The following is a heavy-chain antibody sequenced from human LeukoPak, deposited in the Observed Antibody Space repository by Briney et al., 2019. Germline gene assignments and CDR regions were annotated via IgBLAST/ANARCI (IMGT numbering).Heavy chain of an antibody. CDR1: GYTLTELS. V-gene: IGHV1-24*01. Sequence: ASVKVSCKVSGYTLTELSMHWVRQAPGKGLEWMGGFDPEDGDTIYAQKFQGRVTMTEDTSTDTAYMELSSLRSEDTAVYYCATGPAKGYSSSLDGVPGFDYWGQGTLVTVSS. J-gene: IGHJ4*02. CDR3: ATGPAKGYSSSLDGVPGFDY. CDR2: FDPEDGDT. D-gene: IGHD6-13*01.